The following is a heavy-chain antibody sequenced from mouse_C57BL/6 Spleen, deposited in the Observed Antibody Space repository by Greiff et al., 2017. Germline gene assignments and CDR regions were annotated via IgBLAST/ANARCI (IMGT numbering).Heavy chain of an antibody. J-gene: IGHJ4*01. CDR2: IYPGDGDT. CDR3: ARRRSYAMDD. CDR1: GYAFSSSW. Sequence: QVQLQQSGPELVKPGASVKISCKASGYAFSSSWMNWVKPRPGKGLEWIGRIYPGDGDTNYNGKFKGKATLTADKSSSTAYMQLSSLTSEDSAVYFCARRRSYAMDDWGQGTSVTVSS. V-gene: IGHV1-82*01.